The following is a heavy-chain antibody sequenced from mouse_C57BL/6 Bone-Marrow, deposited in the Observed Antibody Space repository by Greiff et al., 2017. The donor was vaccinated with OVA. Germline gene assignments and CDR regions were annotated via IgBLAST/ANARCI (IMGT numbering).Heavy chain of an antibody. CDR1: GYTFTSCW. CDR2: IDPSDSYT. J-gene: IGHJ1*03. CDR3: ARDTTVLYWYFDV. V-gene: IGHV1-59*01. D-gene: IGHD1-1*01. Sequence: QVQLKQSGAELVRPGTSVKLSCKASGYTFTSCWMHWVQQRPGQGLEWIGVIDPSDSYTNYNQKFKGKATLTVDTSSSTAYMQLSSLTSEDSAVYYCARDTTVLYWYFDVWGTGTTVTVSS.